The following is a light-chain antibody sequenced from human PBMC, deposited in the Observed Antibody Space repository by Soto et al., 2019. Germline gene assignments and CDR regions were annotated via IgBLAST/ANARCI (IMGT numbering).Light chain of an antibody. Sequence: DIVLTQSPATLSLSPGERATLTCRASQSVSSFLAWYQQKPGQAPRLLIYGASIRATGIPARFSGSGSGTDFTLTISSLEPEDFAVYYCQHYGTSLYTFGQGTKVEIK. CDR3: QHYGTSLYT. CDR2: GAS. J-gene: IGKJ2*01. CDR1: QSVSSF. V-gene: IGKV3-11*01.